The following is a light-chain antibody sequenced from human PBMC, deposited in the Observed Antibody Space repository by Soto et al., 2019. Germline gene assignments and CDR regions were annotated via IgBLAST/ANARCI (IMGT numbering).Light chain of an antibody. CDR3: CSYTSLSTVV. V-gene: IGLV2-14*01. Sequence: QSVLTQPASVSGSPGQSITISCTGTSSDVGGYNHVSWYQHSPGKAPKLILFAVSDRPSGVSHRFSGSKSGNTASLTISGLQAEDEADYYCCSYTSLSTVVFGGETQLTVL. CDR2: AVS. J-gene: IGLJ2*01. CDR1: SSDVGGYNH.